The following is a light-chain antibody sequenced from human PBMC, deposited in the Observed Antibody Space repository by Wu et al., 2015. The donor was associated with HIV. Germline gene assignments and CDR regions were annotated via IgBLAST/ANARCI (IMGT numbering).Light chain of an antibody. J-gene: IGKJ2*01. CDR2: DAS. CDR1: QDIGND. CDR3: QQFHNYPLT. V-gene: IGKV1D-13*01. Sequence: AIQLTQSPSSLSASVGDSVTITCRASQDIGNDLAWYQHKPGKSPRLLIYDASELQSGAPSRFSGSGSATDFSLTISSLQPEDFATYYCQQFHNYPLTFGPGTKVDVK.